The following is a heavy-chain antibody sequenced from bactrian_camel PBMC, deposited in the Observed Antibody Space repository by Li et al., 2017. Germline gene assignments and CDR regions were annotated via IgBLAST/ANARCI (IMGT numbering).Heavy chain of an antibody. CDR3: AAGRWYGTRWNSPPLYDY. D-gene: IGHD6*01. CDR1: GSDFDPNY. J-gene: IGHJ4*01. Sequence: VQLVESGGGSVQAGGSLRLSCQASGSDFDPNYMVVCWFRQSPGKDREGVAAIYTAADNAYSADSVKGRFTISQDTANNTVYLHMDSLKPEDTAMYICAAGRWYGTRWNSPPLYDYWGQGTQVTVS. V-gene: IGHV3S40*01. CDR2: IYTAADNA.